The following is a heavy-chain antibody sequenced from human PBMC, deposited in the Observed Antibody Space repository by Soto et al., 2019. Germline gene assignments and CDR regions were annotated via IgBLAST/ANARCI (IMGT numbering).Heavy chain of an antibody. CDR3: ALLPLYYYDSSGYYNPTANDY. CDR1: GYTFTSYY. CDR2: INPSGGST. D-gene: IGHD3-22*01. V-gene: IGHV1-46*01. Sequence: ASVKVSCKASGYTFTSYYMHWVRQAPGQGLEWMGIINPSGGSTSYAQKFQGRVTMTRDTSTSTVYMELSSLRSEDTAVYHCALLPLYYYDSSGYYNPTANDYWGQGTLVTVSS. J-gene: IGHJ4*01.